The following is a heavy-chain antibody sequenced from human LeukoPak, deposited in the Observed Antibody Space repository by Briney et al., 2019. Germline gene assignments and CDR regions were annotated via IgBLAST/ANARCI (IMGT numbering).Heavy chain of an antibody. CDR3: ARRHSSGYYPDAFDI. CDR2: IFYSGST. CDR1: GGSISTYY. D-gene: IGHD3-22*01. J-gene: IGHJ3*02. V-gene: IGHV4-59*12. Sequence: SETLSLTCTVSGGSISTYYWSWIRQPPGKGLEWIGYIFYSGSTNYNPSLKSRVTISVDTSKNQFSLKMSSVTAADTAVYYCARRHSSGYYPDAFDIWGQGTMVTVSS.